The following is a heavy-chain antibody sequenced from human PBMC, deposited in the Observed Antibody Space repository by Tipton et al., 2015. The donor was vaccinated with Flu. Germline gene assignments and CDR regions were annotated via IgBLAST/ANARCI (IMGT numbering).Heavy chain of an antibody. CDR3: ARETNPHGWFDP. J-gene: IGHJ5*02. CDR2: ISRSSSDI. D-gene: IGHD1-14*01. Sequence: SLRLSCAASGFTFSSYSMSWVRQAPGKGLEWVSSISRSSSDIYYADSVKGRFTISRDNANNALYLQMNSLRAEDTAVYYCARETNPHGWFDPWGQGILVTVSS. V-gene: IGHV3-21*01. CDR1: GFTFSSYS.